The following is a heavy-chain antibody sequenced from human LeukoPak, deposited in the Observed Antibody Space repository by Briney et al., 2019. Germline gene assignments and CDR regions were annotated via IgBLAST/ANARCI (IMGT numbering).Heavy chain of an antibody. CDR1: GYTFTGSY. J-gene: IGHJ4*02. D-gene: IGHD4-17*01. CDR2: INPNTGGT. Sequence: ASVKVSCKASGYTFTGSYMQWVRQATGQGLEWMGRINPNTGGTYYAQKFQGRVTMARDTSISTAYMELSRLRSDDTAVYYCAKETALDGDYSFDYWGQGTLVTVSS. CDR3: AKETALDGDYSFDY. V-gene: IGHV1-2*06.